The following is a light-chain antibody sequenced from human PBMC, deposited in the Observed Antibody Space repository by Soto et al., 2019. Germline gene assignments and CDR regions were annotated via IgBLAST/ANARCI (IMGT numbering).Light chain of an antibody. Sequence: DIVMTQSPLSLPVTPGEPASISCRSSQSLLHSNGYNYLDWYLQKPGQSPQLLIYLGSNRASGVPDRFSGSGSGTDFTLKISRVEAEDVGVYYCMQALQNWTFGQGTKV. V-gene: IGKV2-28*01. CDR1: QSLLHSNGYNY. CDR2: LGS. J-gene: IGKJ1*01. CDR3: MQALQNWT.